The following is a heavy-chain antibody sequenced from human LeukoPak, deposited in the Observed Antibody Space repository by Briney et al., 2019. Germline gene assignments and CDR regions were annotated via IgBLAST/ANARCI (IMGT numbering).Heavy chain of an antibody. D-gene: IGHD3-22*01. CDR3: ARTDSSPPPNYYYYYMDV. CDR2: IIPIFDTA. Sequence: ASVKVSCKASGGTFSSYAISWVRQAPGQGLEWMGGIIPIFDTAKYAQKLQGRVTITADESTSTAYMELSSLRSEDMAVYYCARTDSSPPPNYYYYYMDVWGKGTTVTISS. J-gene: IGHJ6*03. V-gene: IGHV1-69*13. CDR1: GGTFSSYA.